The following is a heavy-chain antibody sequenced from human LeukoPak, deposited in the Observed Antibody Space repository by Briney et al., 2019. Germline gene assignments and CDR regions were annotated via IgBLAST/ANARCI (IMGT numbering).Heavy chain of an antibody. CDR2: INPSGGST. J-gene: IGHJ4*02. V-gene: IGHV1-46*01. Sequence: ASVTVSCKASGYTFTSYYMHWVRHAPGQGLEWMGIINPSGGSTSYAQKFQGRVTMTRDMSTSTVYMELSSLRSEDTAIYYCARGLITTNFDSWGQGALVTVSS. CDR1: GYTFTSYY. CDR3: ARGLITTNFDS. D-gene: IGHD3-22*01.